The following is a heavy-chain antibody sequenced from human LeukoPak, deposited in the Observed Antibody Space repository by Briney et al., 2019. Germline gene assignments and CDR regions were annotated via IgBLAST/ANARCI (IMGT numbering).Heavy chain of an antibody. V-gene: IGHV1-46*01. CDR1: GYTFTSYY. CDR3: AKDTYYYDSSGYYYRIYFDY. Sequence: ASVKVSCKASGYTFTSYYMHWVRQAAGQGLEWMGIINPSGGSTSYAQKFQGRVTMTRDTSTSTVYMELSSLRSEDTAVYYCAKDTYYYDSSGYYYRIYFDYWGQGTLVTVSS. J-gene: IGHJ4*02. CDR2: INPSGGST. D-gene: IGHD3-22*01.